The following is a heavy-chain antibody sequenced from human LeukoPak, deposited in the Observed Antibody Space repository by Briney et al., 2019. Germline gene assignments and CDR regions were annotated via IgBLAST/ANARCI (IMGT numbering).Heavy chain of an antibody. CDR3: ARVVGQAVAAYYYYYGMDV. CDR2: ISSSSSYI. J-gene: IGHJ6*02. Sequence: GGSLRLSCAASGFTFSSYSMNWVRQAPGKGLEWVSSISSSSSYIYYADSVKGRFTISRDNAKNSLYLQMNSLRAEDTAVYYCARVVGQAVAAYYYYYGMDVWGQGTTVTVSS. D-gene: IGHD6-19*01. V-gene: IGHV3-21*01. CDR1: GFTFSSYS.